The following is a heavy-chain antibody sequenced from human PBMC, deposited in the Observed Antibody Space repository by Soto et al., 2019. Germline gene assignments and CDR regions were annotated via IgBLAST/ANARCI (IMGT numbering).Heavy chain of an antibody. V-gene: IGHV4-34*01. Sequence: SDTLSLTCAVYGGSFSGYYWSWIRQPPGKGLEWIGEINHSGSTNYNPSLKSRVTISVDTSKNQFSLKLSSVTAADTAVYYCARVTPYDSSGLNAFDIWGQGTMVTVSS. D-gene: IGHD3-22*01. CDR2: INHSGST. CDR3: ARVTPYDSSGLNAFDI. J-gene: IGHJ3*02. CDR1: GGSFSGYY.